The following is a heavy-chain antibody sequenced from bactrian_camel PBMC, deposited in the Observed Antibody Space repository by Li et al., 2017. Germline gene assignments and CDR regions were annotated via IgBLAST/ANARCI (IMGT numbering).Heavy chain of an antibody. CDR1: EYTYC. CDR3: AACRTSLRDETQFRY. Sequence: HVQLVESGGGSVKAGGSLTLSCTGSEYTYCMAWFRQAPGKGLEWVAQIAYDGWVSRYHDSAKGRFTISRDNTKNMLYLQMNSLQTEDMAVYYCAACRTSLRDETQFRYWGQGTQVTVS. CDR2: IAYDGWVS. J-gene: IGHJ6*01. V-gene: IGHV3S6*01.